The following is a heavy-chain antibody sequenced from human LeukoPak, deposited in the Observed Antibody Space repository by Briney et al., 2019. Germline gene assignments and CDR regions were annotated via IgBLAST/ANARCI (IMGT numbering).Heavy chain of an antibody. D-gene: IGHD3-3*01. CDR2: ISSSGSTI. CDR3: ASGRITIFGVGPFDP. V-gene: IGHV3-11*04. Sequence: GGSLRLSCAASGFTFSDYYMSSIRQAPGKGLEWVSYISSSGSTIYYADSVKGRFTISRDNAKNSLYLQMNSLRAEDTAVYYCASGRITIFGVGPFDPWGQGTLVTVSS. CDR1: GFTFSDYY. J-gene: IGHJ5*02.